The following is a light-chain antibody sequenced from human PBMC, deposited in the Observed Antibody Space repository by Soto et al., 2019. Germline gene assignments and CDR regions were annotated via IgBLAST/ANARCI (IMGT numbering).Light chain of an antibody. CDR1: SSNIGNNG. J-gene: IGLJ2*01. CDR3: AAWDDSLNGVV. Sequence: QSVLTQQPSVSEAPRQRVTISCSGSSSNIGNNGVNWYQQLPGMAPKLLNYYDDLLPSGVSDRFSGSKSGTSASLAISGLQSEDEADYYCAAWDDSLNGVVFGGGTKLTVL. V-gene: IGLV1-36*01. CDR2: YDD.